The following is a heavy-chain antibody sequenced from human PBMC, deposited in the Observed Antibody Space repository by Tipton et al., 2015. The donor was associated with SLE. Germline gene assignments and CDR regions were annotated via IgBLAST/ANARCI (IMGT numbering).Heavy chain of an antibody. CDR3: ARGLEGSLGNWFDP. CDR1: GGSISSYY. D-gene: IGHD1-1*01. Sequence: TLSLTCNVSGGSISSYYWSWIRQPAGKGLERIGRIHTSGSTNYNPSLTSRVTISIDTSENQFSLKLSSVTAADTAVYYCARGLEGSLGNWFDPWGQGVLVTVSS. CDR2: IHTSGST. V-gene: IGHV4-4*07. J-gene: IGHJ5*02.